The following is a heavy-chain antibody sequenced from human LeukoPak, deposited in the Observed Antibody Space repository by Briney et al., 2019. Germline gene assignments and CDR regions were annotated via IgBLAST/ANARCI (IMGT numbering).Heavy chain of an antibody. CDR2: IIPIFGTA. D-gene: IGHD3-10*01. J-gene: IGHJ3*02. CDR1: GGTFSSYA. CDR3: ARGRALLWFGESRGNAFDI. Sequence: SVKVSCKASGGTFSSYAISWVRQAPGQGLEWMGGIIPIFGTANYAQKFQGRVTITADESTNTAYMELSSLRSEDTAVYYCARGRALLWFGESRGNAFDIWGQGTMVTVSS. V-gene: IGHV1-69*01.